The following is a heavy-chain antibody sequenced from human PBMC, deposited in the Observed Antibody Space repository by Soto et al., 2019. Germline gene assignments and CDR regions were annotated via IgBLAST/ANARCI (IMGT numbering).Heavy chain of an antibody. J-gene: IGHJ3*01. CDR3: ARDRSDDLNSFDAFDL. V-gene: IGHV4-61*03. CDR2: IHHAGTT. Sequence: QVQLQESGPGLVKPSETLSLTCSVSGASVTRGSHYWSWIRQAPSKELEWIAYIHHAGTTSYNPSLKSRVTISMDMSKNHFSLRLNSVTAADTAVYYCARDRSDDLNSFDAFDLWGQGTMVTVSS. CDR1: GASVTRGSHY.